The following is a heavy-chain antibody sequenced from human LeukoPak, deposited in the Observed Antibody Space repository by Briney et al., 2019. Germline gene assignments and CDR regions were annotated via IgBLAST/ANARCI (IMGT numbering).Heavy chain of an antibody. CDR2: IYYSGST. CDR1: GGSISSSSYY. Sequence: SETLSLTCTVSGGSISSSSYYWGWIRQPPGKGLEWIGSIYYSGSTYYNPSLKSRVTISVDTSKNQFSLKLISVTAADTAVYYCARDLRPRGYSYGYQYWGQGTLVTVSS. D-gene: IGHD5-18*01. CDR3: ARDLRPRGYSYGYQY. V-gene: IGHV4-39*07. J-gene: IGHJ4*02.